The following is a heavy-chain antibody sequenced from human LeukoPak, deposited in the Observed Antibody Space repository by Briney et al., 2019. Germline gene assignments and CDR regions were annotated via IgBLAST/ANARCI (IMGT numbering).Heavy chain of an antibody. CDR1: GFTFSSYW. CDR3: AGGPLDGIWSY. Sequence: GGSLRLSCAASGFTFSSYWMHWVSQVPGKGLVWVSHINRDGSTPRYADSVKGRFTISRDNAKNTLYLQMNSLRAEDTAVYYCAGGPLDGIWSYGGQGTLVTVSS. D-gene: IGHD1-26*01. J-gene: IGHJ1*01. CDR2: INRDGSTP. V-gene: IGHV3-74*01.